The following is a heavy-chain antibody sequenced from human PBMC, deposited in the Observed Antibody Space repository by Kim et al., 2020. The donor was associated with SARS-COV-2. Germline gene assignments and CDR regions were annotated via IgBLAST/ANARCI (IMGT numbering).Heavy chain of an antibody. CDR2: IGGDGRDS. D-gene: IGHD2-15*01. J-gene: IGHJ4*02. Sequence: GGSLRLSCAASGFTFSSYMMHWVRQAPGKGLVWVSLIGGDGRDSRYADSVKGRFTIFRDNAEDTGYLQMNSLRVDDTGVYYCVKDQGLGGSRYDWGQGTLVTVSS. CDR1: GFTFSSYM. V-gene: IGHV3-74*01. CDR3: VKDQGLGGSRYD.